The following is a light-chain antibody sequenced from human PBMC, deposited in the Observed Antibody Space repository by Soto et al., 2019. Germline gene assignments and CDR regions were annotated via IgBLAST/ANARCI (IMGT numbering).Light chain of an antibody. CDR3: QQYGSSSRT. CDR2: GAS. J-gene: IGKJ1*01. CDR1: QSVSNN. V-gene: IGKV3-20*01. Sequence: EIVMTQSPATLSVSPGERATLSCRASQSVSNNLAWYQQKPGQAPRLLIYGASSRATGIPDRFSGSGSGTDFTLTISRLEPEDFGVYYCQQYGSSSRTFGQGTKVEMK.